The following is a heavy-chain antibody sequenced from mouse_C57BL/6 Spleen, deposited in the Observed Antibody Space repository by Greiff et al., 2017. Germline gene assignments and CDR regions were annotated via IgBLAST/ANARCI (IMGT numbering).Heavy chain of an antibody. CDR1: GYAFSSYW. Sequence: QVQLKESGAELVKPGASVKISCKASGYAFSSYWMNWVKQRPGKGLEWIGQIYPGDGDTNYNGKFKGKATLTADKSSSTAYMQLSSLTSEDSAVYFCARNYVGYYAMDYWGQGTSVTVSS. CDR3: ARNYVGYYAMDY. D-gene: IGHD1-1*01. J-gene: IGHJ4*01. V-gene: IGHV1-80*01. CDR2: IYPGDGDT.